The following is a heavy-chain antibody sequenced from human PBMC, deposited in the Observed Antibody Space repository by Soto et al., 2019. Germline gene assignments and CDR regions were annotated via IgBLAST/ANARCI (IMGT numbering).Heavy chain of an antibody. CDR3: ARDRPRAHYYGSGSYYNNWFDP. Sequence: SETLSLTCTVSGGSISSGGYYWSWIRQHPGKGLEWIGYIYYSGSTYYNPSLKSRVTISVDTSKNQFSLKLSSVTAADTAVYYCARDRPRAHYYGSGSYYNNWFDPWGQGTLVTVSS. CDR1: GGSISSGGYY. CDR2: IYYSGST. V-gene: IGHV4-31*03. J-gene: IGHJ5*02. D-gene: IGHD3-10*01.